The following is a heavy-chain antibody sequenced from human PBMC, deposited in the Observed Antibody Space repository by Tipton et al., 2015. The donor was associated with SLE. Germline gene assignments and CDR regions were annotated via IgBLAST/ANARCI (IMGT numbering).Heavy chain of an antibody. CDR1: GGSVSSGNYY. V-gene: IGHV4-31*03. Sequence: TLSLTCTVSGGSVSSGNYYWSWIRQHPGKGLEWIGYIYYSGSTFYNPSLKSRITTSVDTSKNQFSLKVRSVTAADTAVYYWAREKYYYMDVGGKGTTVTVS. J-gene: IGHJ6*03. CDR2: IYYSGST. CDR3: AREKYYYMDV.